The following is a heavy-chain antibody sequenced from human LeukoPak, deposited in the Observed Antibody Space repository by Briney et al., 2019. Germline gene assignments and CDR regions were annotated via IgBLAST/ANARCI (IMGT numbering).Heavy chain of an antibody. CDR2: IQPDGSEQ. CDR1: GFPFSSKW. Sequence: GGSLRLSCAASGFPFSSKWMSWVRQAPGKGLEWLGNIQPDGSEQYPVDSVKGRFTISRDNNRNSLYLQINSLRTEDTALYYCAKGTGRSTLNWFDPWGQGTLVTVSS. V-gene: IGHV3-7*03. D-gene: IGHD1-14*01. J-gene: IGHJ5*02. CDR3: AKGTGRSTLNWFDP.